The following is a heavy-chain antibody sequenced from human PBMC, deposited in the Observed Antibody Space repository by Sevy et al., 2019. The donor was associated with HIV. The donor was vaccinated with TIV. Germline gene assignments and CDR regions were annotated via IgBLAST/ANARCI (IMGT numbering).Heavy chain of an antibody. D-gene: IGHD6-13*01. J-gene: IGHJ5*02. Sequence: SETLSLTCAVSGYSISSGYYWGWIRQPPGKGLEWIGSIYHSGSTYYNPSLKSRVTISVDTPKNQFSLKLSSVTAADTAVYYCAAGSSSWYSDRGDWFDPWGQGTLVTVSS. CDR1: GYSISSGYY. CDR2: IYHSGST. CDR3: AAGSSSWYSDRGDWFDP. V-gene: IGHV4-38-2*01.